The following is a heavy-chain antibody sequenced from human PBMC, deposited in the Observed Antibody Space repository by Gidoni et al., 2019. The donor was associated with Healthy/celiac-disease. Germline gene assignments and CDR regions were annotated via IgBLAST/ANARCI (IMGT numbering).Heavy chain of an antibody. D-gene: IGHD3-10*01. J-gene: IGHJ6*02. Sequence: QPGGSLRLSCAASGFTFSSYWMHWVRQAPGKGLVWVSRINSDGSSTSYADSVKGRFTISRENAKNTLYLQMNSLRAEDTAVYYCARDTSGLGGSGSYWLVTHYYYYGMDVWGQGTTVTVSS. CDR2: INSDGSST. CDR1: GFTFSSYW. V-gene: IGHV3-74*01. CDR3: ARDTSGLGGSGSYWLVTHYYYYGMDV.